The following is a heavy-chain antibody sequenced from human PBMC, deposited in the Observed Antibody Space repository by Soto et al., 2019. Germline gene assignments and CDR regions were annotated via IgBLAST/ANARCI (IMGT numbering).Heavy chain of an antibody. CDR3: ATAAPEPCGGDCYLPSVWFDP. D-gene: IGHD2-21*02. V-gene: IGHV1-24*01. J-gene: IGHJ5*02. CDR1: GYTLTGLS. CDR2: FDPEDGET. Sequence: GASVKVSCKVSGYTLTGLSMLWVRQAPGKGHEWMGGFDPEDGETIYAQKFQGKVTMTEDTSTDTAYMELSSLRSEETAVYYCATAAPEPCGGDCYLPSVWFDPWGQGTLVTVSS.